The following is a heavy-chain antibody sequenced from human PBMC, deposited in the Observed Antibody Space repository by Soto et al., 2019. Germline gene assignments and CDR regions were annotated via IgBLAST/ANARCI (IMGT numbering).Heavy chain of an antibody. CDR2: INDSGNI. CDR3: ARGLILWFGELSRRGGYYYLMDV. CDR1: GGSFSGYQ. J-gene: IGHJ6*02. Sequence: PSEALSLTCAVYGGSFSGYQWTWIRQTPGKGLEWIGEINDSGNINYNPSLKSRVTIFLDTPKKQISLKLSSVTAADTAVYFCARGLILWFGELSRRGGYYYLMDVWGQGTTVPGSS. D-gene: IGHD3-10*01. V-gene: IGHV4-34*01.